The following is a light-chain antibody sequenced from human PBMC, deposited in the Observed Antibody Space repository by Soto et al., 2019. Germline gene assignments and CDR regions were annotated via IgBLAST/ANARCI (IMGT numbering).Light chain of an antibody. J-gene: IGKJ3*01. CDR2: YAS. CDR3: QQYNNWPPGAT. Sequence: DIVMTQSPATLSVSPGERATVSCRASLTVSNNLAWYQQKPGQAPRLLIYYASTRATGIPDRFSGSGSVKDFTLTISSVQSEDVAVYYCQQYNNWPPGATFGQGTRVDIK. V-gene: IGKV3-15*01. CDR1: LTVSNN.